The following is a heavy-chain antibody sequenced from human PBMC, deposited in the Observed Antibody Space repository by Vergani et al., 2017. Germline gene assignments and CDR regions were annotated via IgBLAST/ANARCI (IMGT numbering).Heavy chain of an antibody. CDR1: GGSISSSSYY. Sequence: QLQLQESGPGLVKPSETLSLTCTVSGGSISSSSYYWGWIRQPPGKGLEWIGSIYYSGSTYYNPSLKSRVTISVDTSKNQFSLTLSSVTAADTAVYYCARHPGEGNWFDPWGQGTLVTVSS. CDR2: IYYSGST. D-gene: IGHD3-16*01. CDR3: ARHPGEGNWFDP. J-gene: IGHJ5*02. V-gene: IGHV4-39*01.